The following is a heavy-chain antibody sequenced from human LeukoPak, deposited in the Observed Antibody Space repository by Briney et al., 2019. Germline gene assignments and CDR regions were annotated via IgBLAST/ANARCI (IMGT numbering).Heavy chain of an antibody. J-gene: IGHJ4*02. V-gene: IGHV3-33*01. D-gene: IGHD2-21*02. CDR1: GFTFSSYG. Sequence: GGSLRLSCAASGFTFSSYGMHWVRQAPGKGLEWVALIWYDASNKYYADSVKGRFTISRDNSRNTLYLQMNSLRAEDTAVYYCARDRGPSRHCLDYWGQGTLVTLSS. CDR2: IWYDASNK. CDR3: ARDRGPSRHCLDY.